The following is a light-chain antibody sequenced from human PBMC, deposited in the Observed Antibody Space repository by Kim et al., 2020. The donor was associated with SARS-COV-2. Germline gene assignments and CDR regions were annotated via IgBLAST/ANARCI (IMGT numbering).Light chain of an antibody. CDR2: EVT. V-gene: IGLV2-8*01. J-gene: IGLJ3*02. Sequence: GQSVTISCTGTSSDVGGYNYVSWYRQRPGKAPKVMIYEVTKRPSGVPDRFSGSKSGNTASLTVSGLQPEDEGDYYCSSYAGSNNRVFGGGTKLTVL. CDR1: SSDVGGYNY. CDR3: SSYAGSNNRV.